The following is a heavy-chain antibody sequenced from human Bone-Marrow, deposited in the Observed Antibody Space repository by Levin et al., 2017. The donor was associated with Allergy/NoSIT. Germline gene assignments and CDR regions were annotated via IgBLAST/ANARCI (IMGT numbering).Heavy chain of an antibody. V-gene: IGHV4-61*01. CDR3: ARDPGYGGYYYGMDG. J-gene: IGHJ6*02. Sequence: PSETLSLTCTVSGGSVSSGSDHWSWIRQPPGKGLEWIGYIYDSGSTNYNPSLKSRVTISVDTSKKQFSLKLSSVTAADTAVYYCARDPGYGGYYYGMDGWGQGTTVTVSS. D-gene: IGHD4-23*01. CDR1: GGSVSSGSDH. CDR2: IYDSGST.